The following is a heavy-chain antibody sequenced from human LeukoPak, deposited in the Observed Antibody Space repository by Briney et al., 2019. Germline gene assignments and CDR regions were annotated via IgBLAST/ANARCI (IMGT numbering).Heavy chain of an antibody. CDR3: ARDRSSSWYKDFDY. CDR1: GGSISSSNW. J-gene: IGHJ4*02. CDR2: IYHSGST. V-gene: IGHV4-4*02. D-gene: IGHD6-13*01. Sequence: PSETLSLTCAVSGGSISSSNWWSWVRQPPGKGLEWIGEIYHSGSTNYNPSLKSRVTISVDTSKNHFSLDLSSVTAADTAVYYCARDRSSSWYKDFDYWGQGTLVTVSS.